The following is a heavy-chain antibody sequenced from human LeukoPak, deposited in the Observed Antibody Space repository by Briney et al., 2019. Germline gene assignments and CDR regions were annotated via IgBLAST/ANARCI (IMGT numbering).Heavy chain of an antibody. CDR2: IYYSGST. Sequence: SQTLSLTGTVSGGSISSGGYYWSWIRQHPGKGLEWIGYIYYSGSTYYNPSLKSRVTISVDTSKNQFSLKLSSVTAADTAVYYCARVVVVPAAILRAFDIWGQGTMVTVSS. CDR3: ARVVVVPAAILRAFDI. CDR1: GGSISSGGYY. D-gene: IGHD2-2*02. V-gene: IGHV4-31*03. J-gene: IGHJ3*02.